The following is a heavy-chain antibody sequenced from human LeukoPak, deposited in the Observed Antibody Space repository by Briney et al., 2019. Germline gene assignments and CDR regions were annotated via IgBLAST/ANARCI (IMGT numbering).Heavy chain of an antibody. D-gene: IGHD3-22*01. CDR2: IYHSGST. J-gene: IGHJ4*02. Sequence: SGTLSLTCAVSGGSISSSNWWSWVRQPPGKGLEWIGEIYHSGSTNHNPSLKSRVTISVDKSKNQFSLKLSSVTAADTAVYYCARRYYYDSSGSLWDYWGQGTLVTVSS. CDR3: ARRYYYDSSGSLWDY. CDR1: GGSISSSNW. V-gene: IGHV4-4*02.